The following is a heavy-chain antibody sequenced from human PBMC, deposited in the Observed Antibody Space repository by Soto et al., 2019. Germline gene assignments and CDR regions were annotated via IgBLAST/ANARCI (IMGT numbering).Heavy chain of an antibody. CDR3: AGDGVQNGAYNGWLDP. CDR2: IKQDGREK. V-gene: IGHV3-7*03. Sequence: EVQLVESGGGLVQPGGSLRLSCAASGFSFSSYWMTWVRQAPGKGLEWVANIKQDGREKYYGASVKGRFTISRDNGKNLVYLQIDSLTPDDTAVYYCAGDGVQNGAYNGWLDPWGQGTLVTVSS. J-gene: IGHJ5*02. CDR1: GFSFSSYW. D-gene: IGHD3-16*01.